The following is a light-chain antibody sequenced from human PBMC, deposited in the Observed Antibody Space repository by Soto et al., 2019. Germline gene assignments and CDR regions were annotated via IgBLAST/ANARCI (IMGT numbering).Light chain of an antibody. J-gene: IGKJ4*01. CDR3: MQVLQTPPT. CDR2: LGS. CDR1: QSLLQSNGNNY. Sequence: DIVMTQSPLSLPVTPGEPASISCRSSQSLLQSNGNNYLGWFLQKPGQSPQLLIYLGSSRASGGPDRFSGSGSGTDFTLKISRVEAEDVGVYYCMQVLQTPPTFGGGTKVEIK. V-gene: IGKV2-28*01.